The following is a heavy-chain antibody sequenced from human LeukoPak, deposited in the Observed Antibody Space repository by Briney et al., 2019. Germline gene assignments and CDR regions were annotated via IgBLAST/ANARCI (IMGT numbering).Heavy chain of an antibody. CDR2: LYSGGYT. CDR1: GFTVSSNF. Sequence: GGSLRLSCAASGFTVSSNFMSWVRQAPGKGLEWVSVLYSGGYTVYADSVKRRFTISRDNSENTLYLQMNSLRADDTAVYYCVRASSTTAAGLFDYWGQGTLLTVSS. CDR3: VRASSTTAAGLFDY. J-gene: IGHJ4*02. D-gene: IGHD6-13*01. V-gene: IGHV3-53*01.